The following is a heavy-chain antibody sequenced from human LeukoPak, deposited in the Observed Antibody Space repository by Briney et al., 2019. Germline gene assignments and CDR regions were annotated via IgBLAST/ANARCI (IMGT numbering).Heavy chain of an antibody. CDR2: IYYSGST. Sequence: SETLSLTCTVSGGSISSTTYWWAWIRQPPGKGPEWIGSIYYSGSTYYNPSLKSRVTISVDTSKNHFSLKLTSVTAADTAVYYCSRFAEGATADSWGQGILVTVSS. CDR3: SRFAEGATADS. CDR1: GGSISSTTYW. J-gene: IGHJ4*02. D-gene: IGHD1-26*01. V-gene: IGHV4-39*02.